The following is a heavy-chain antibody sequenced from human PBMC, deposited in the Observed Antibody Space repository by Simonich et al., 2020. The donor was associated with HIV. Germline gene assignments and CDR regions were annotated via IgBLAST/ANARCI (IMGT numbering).Heavy chain of an antibody. V-gene: IGHV1-69-2*01. D-gene: IGHD1-26*01. CDR3: ATKRGNLVGADAFDI. Sequence: EVQLVQSGAEVKKPGATVKISCKVSGYTFTDYYIHWVQQAPGEGLEWMGLIDPEDAKTIYAEKLQGRVTITADTSTDTAYMELSSLRSEDTAVYYCATKRGNLVGADAFDIWGQGTMVTVSS. CDR1: GYTFTDYY. CDR2: IDPEDAKT. J-gene: IGHJ3*02.